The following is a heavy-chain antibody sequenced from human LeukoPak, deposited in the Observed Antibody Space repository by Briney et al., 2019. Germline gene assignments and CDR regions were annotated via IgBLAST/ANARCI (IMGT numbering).Heavy chain of an antibody. J-gene: IGHJ4*02. CDR2: ISSSSSYI. Sequence: GGSLRLSCAASGFTFSSYSMNWVRQAPGKGLEWVSSISSSSSYIYYADSVKGRFTISRDNAKNSLYLQMNSLRAEDTAVYYCAKAPRGSTKGWYFDYWGQGTLVTVSS. CDR3: AKAPRGSTKGWYFDY. CDR1: GFTFSSYS. D-gene: IGHD5/OR15-5a*01. V-gene: IGHV3-21*01.